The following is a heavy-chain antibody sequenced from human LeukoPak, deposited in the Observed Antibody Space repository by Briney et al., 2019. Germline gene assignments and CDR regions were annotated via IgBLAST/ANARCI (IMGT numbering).Heavy chain of an antibody. CDR3: ARGSSSWYYFDY. V-gene: IGHV5-51*01. D-gene: IGHD6-13*01. Sequence: GESLKISCKASGYTFTNYWIGWVRQMPGKGLEWMGIIYPGDSETRCSPSFQGQVTISADKSISTAYLQWSSLKASDTAMYYCARGSSSWYYFDYWGQGTLVTVSS. CDR1: GYTFTNYW. J-gene: IGHJ4*02. CDR2: IYPGDSET.